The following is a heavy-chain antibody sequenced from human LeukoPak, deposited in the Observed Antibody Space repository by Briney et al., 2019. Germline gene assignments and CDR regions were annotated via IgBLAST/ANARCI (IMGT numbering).Heavy chain of an antibody. Sequence: ASVKVSCKVSGYTLTELSMHWVRQAPGKGLEWMGGFDPEDGETIYAQKFQGRVTMTEDTSTDTAYMELSSLRSEDTAVYYCATRSRYCTNGVCYPSISGFDPWGQGTLVTVSS. CDR2: FDPEDGET. CDR1: GYTLTELS. V-gene: IGHV1-24*01. D-gene: IGHD2-8*01. CDR3: ATRSRYCTNGVCYPSISGFDP. J-gene: IGHJ5*02.